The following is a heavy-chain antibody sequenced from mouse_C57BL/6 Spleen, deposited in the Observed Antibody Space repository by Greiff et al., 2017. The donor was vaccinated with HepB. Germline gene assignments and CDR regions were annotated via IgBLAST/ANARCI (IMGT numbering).Heavy chain of an antibody. D-gene: IGHD2-1*01. CDR1: GFTFSSYA. Sequence: EVMLVESGGGLVKPGGSLKLSCAASGFTFSSYAMSWVRQTPEKRLEWVATISDGGSYTYYPDNVKGRFTISRDNAKNNLYLQMSHLKSEDTAMYYCARRDGNYDFAYWGQGTLVTVSA. V-gene: IGHV5-4*03. CDR2: ISDGGSYT. J-gene: IGHJ3*01. CDR3: ARRDGNYDFAY.